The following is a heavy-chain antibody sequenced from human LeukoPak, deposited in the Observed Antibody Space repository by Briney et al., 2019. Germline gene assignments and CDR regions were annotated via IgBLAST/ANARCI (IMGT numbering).Heavy chain of an antibody. CDR3: ARHYYGSPDPYGMDV. CDR1: GYTCTSYY. CDR2: INPSGGST. D-gene: IGHD3-10*01. V-gene: IGHV1-46*01. Sequence: ASVKVSCKASGYTCTSYYMHWVRQAPGQGLEWMGIINPSGGSTSYAQKFQGRVTMTRDTSTSTVYMELSSLRSEDTAVYYCARHYYGSPDPYGMDVWGKGTTVTVSS. J-gene: IGHJ6*04.